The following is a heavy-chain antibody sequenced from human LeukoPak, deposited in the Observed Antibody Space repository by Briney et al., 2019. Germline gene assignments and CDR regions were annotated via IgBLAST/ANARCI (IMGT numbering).Heavy chain of an antibody. CDR3: ARRMVRGVIIRTYFDY. CDR1: GGSFSGYY. D-gene: IGHD3-10*01. Sequence: SETLSLTCAVYGGSFSGYYWSWIRQPPGKGLEWIGEINHSGSTNYNPSLKSRVTTSVDTSKNQFSLKLSSVTAADTAVYYCARRMVRGVIIRTYFDYWGQGTLVTVSS. J-gene: IGHJ4*02. CDR2: INHSGST. V-gene: IGHV4-34*01.